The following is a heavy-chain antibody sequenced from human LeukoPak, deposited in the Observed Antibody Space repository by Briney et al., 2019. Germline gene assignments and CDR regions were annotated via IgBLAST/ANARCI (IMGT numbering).Heavy chain of an antibody. J-gene: IGHJ4*02. Sequence: ETLSLTCTVSGGSISSITYYWGWIRQPPGKGLEWVSAISVSGNTYHADSVKGRFTISRDSSKNTLYLQMNSLRAGDAAVYYCAKAPVTTCSGAYCYPFDYWSQGTLVTVSS. CDR1: GGSISSITYY. CDR2: ISVSGNT. V-gene: IGHV3-23*01. CDR3: AKAPVTTCSGAYCYPFDY. D-gene: IGHD2-15*01.